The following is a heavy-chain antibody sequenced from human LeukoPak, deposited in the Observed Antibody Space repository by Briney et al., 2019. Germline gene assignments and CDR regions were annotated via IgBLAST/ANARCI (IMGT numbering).Heavy chain of an antibody. J-gene: IGHJ4*02. CDR1: GYTFTSYD. CDR2: MNPNSGNT. Sequence: GASVKVSCKASGYTFTSYDINWVRQATGQGLEWMGWMNPNSGNTGYAQKFQGRVTMTRNTSISTAYMELSSLRSEDTAVYYCARGPPIELSGPYYFDYWGQGTLVTVPS. V-gene: IGHV1-8*01. CDR3: ARGPPIELSGPYYFDY. D-gene: IGHD1-1*01.